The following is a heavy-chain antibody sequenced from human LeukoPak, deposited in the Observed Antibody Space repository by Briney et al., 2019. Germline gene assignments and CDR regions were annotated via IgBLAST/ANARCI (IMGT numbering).Heavy chain of an antibody. J-gene: IGHJ5*02. CDR2: INPNSGGT. CDR3: ARVSSGYDTNWFDP. Sequence: ASVKVSCKASGYTFTGYYMHWVRQARGQGLEWMGWINPNSGGTNYAQKFQGRVTMTRDTSISTAYMELSRLRSDDTAVYYCARVSSGYDTNWFDPWGQGTLVTVSS. V-gene: IGHV1-2*02. CDR1: GYTFTGYY. D-gene: IGHD5-12*01.